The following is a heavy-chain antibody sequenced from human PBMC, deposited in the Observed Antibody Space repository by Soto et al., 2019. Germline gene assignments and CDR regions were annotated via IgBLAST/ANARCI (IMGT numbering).Heavy chain of an antibody. CDR3: ARAYGDYVFDY. CDR2: IYYSGST. J-gene: IGHJ4*02. Sequence: QVQLQESGPGLVKPSETLSLTCTVSGGSISSYYWSWIRQPPGKGLEWIGYIYYSGSTNYNPSLKGRVTISVDTSKNQFSLKLSSVTAADTAVDYCARAYGDYVFDYWGQGTLVTVSS. CDR1: GGSISSYY. V-gene: IGHV4-59*01. D-gene: IGHD4-17*01.